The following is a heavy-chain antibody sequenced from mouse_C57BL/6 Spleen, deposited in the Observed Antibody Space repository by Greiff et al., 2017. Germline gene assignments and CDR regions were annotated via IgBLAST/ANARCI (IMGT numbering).Heavy chain of an antibody. J-gene: IGHJ3*01. CDR3: ARSYYDYDGAY. Sequence: QVQLQQPGAELVKPGASVKLSCKASGYTFTSYWMHWVKQRPGQGLEWIGMIHPNSGSTNYNEKFKSKATLPVDKSSSTAYMQLSSLTSEDSAVYYCARSYYDYDGAYWGQGTLVTVSA. CDR1: GYTFTSYW. CDR2: IHPNSGST. D-gene: IGHD2-4*01. V-gene: IGHV1-64*01.